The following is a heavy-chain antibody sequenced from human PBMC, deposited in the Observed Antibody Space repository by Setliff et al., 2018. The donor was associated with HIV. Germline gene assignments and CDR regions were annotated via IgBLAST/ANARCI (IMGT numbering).Heavy chain of an antibody. D-gene: IGHD3-10*01. V-gene: IGHV3-48*01. CDR1: GFTFSSYS. Sequence: GGSLRLSCAASGFTFSSYSMNWVRQAPGKGLEWVSYITSTGSTIFYADSVKGRFTIPRDNDKNSVHLQMTSLRAEDTAVYYCASSGSGSYINWFGPWGQGTLVTVSS. CDR3: ASSGSGSYINWFGP. J-gene: IGHJ5*02. CDR2: ITSTGSTI.